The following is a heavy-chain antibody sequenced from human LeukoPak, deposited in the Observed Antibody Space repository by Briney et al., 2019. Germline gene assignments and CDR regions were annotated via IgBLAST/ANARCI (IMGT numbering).Heavy chain of an antibody. CDR1: GFTFSSYA. CDR3: AKALAIRVAGPGGVGLSPTRYFDY. V-gene: IGHV3-23*01. CDR2: ISGSGGST. D-gene: IGHD6-19*01. Sequence: GGSLRLSCAASGFTFSSYAMSWVRQAPGKGLEWVSAISGSGGSTYYADSVKGRFTISRDNSKNTLYLQMNSLRAEDTAVYYCAKALAIRVAGPGGVGLSPTRYFDYWGQGTLVTVSS. J-gene: IGHJ4*02.